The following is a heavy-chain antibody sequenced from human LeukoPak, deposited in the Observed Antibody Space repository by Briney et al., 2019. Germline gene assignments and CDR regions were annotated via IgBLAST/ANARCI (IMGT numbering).Heavy chain of an antibody. CDR1: GGSFSGYY. CDR3: ASKTGIDAFDI. J-gene: IGHJ3*02. D-gene: IGHD7-27*01. CDR2: IYHSGST. V-gene: IGHV4-34*01. Sequence: SETLSLTCAVYGGSFSGYYWSWIRQPPGKGLEWIGEIYHSGSTNYNPSLKSRVTISVDKSKNQFSLKLSSVTAADTAVYYCASKTGIDAFDIWGQGTMVTVSS.